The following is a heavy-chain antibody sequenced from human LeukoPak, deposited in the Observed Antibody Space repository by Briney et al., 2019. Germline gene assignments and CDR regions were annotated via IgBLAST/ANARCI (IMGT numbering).Heavy chain of an antibody. D-gene: IGHD3-22*01. CDR3: ARDVNYYDSSGSPRGYFDY. V-gene: IGHV4-38-2*02. CDR1: GYSISSGYY. CDR2: IYHSGST. Sequence: SETLSLTCTVSGYSISSGYYWGWIRQPPGKGLEWIGSIYHSGSTYYNPSLKSRVTISVDTSKNQFSLKLSSVTAADTAVYYCARDVNYYDSSGSPRGYFDYWGQGTLVTVPS. J-gene: IGHJ4*02.